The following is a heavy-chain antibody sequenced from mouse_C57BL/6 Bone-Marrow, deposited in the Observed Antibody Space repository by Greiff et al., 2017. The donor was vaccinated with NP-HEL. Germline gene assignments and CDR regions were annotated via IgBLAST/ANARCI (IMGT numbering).Heavy chain of an antibody. CDR3: AREDYGWFAY. CDR1: GFTFSSYA. CDR2: ISDGGSYT. D-gene: IGHD1-1*02. V-gene: IGHV5-4*01. J-gene: IGHJ3*01. Sequence: VQLQQSGGGLVKPGGSLKLSCAASGFTFSSYAMSWVRQTPEKRLEWVATISDGGSYTYYPDNVKGRFTISRDNAKNNLYLQMSHLKSEDTAMYYCAREDYGWFAYWGQGTLVTVSA.